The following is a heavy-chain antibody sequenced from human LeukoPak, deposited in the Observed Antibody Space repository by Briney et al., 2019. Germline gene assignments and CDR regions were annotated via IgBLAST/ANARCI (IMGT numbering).Heavy chain of an antibody. J-gene: IGHJ3*02. CDR2: IYPGDSDT. CDR3: ARLYNGRYGSTSLDAFDI. Sequence: GESLKISCKGSGYRFTSYWIGWVRQMPGKGLEWMGIIYPGDSDTRYSPSFQGQVTISADKSISTAYLQWSSLKASDTAMYYCARLYNGRYGSTSLDAFDIWGQGTMVTVSS. V-gene: IGHV5-51*01. D-gene: IGHD2-2*01. CDR1: GYRFTSYW.